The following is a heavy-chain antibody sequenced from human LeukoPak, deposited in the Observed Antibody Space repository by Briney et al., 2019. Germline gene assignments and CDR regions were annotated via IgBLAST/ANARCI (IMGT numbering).Heavy chain of an antibody. CDR3: AMGGGSGSYYPFNDYYYYGMDV. V-gene: IGHV1-18*01. CDR2: ISAYNGNT. D-gene: IGHD3-10*01. CDR1: GYTFTSYG. Sequence: ASVKVSCKASGYTFTSYGIGWMRQAPGQGLEWMGWISAYNGNTNYAQKLQGRVTMTTDTSTSTAYMELRSLRSDDTAVYYCAMGGGSGSYYPFNDYYYYGMDVWGQGATVTVSS. J-gene: IGHJ6*02.